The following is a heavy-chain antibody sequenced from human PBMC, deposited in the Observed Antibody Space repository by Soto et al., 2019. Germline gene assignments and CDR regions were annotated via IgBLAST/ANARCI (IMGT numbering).Heavy chain of an antibody. CDR2: IYPTGKT. D-gene: IGHD3-16*01. Sequence: KTSETLCLTCTVSGGSISSGGYSWSWIRQTPGKGLEWIGYIYPTGKTYYNPSLMNRATLSIDTSQNQFSLQLTSVTAADTAVYFCARAPPGPAPRWGVWGHGTTVTVSS. CDR1: GGSISSGGYS. J-gene: IGHJ6*02. V-gene: IGHV4-30-2*01. CDR3: ARAPPGPAPRWGV.